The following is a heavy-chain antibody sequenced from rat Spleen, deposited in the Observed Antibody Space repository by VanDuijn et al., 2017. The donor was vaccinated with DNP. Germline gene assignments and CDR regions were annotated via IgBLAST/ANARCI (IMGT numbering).Heavy chain of an antibody. CDR3: APNSGYGGFAY. D-gene: IGHD4-3*01. Sequence: EVQLVESGGGPVQPGRSLNISCVASGFTFSKSAMAWVRQAPTEGLEWVATISYDGSDTYYRDSVKGRFTISRDNAKSTLYLQMDSLRSEDTATYYCAPNSGYGGFAYWGQGTLVTVSS. V-gene: IGHV5-29*01. CDR1: GFTFSKSA. CDR2: ISYDGSDT. J-gene: IGHJ3*01.